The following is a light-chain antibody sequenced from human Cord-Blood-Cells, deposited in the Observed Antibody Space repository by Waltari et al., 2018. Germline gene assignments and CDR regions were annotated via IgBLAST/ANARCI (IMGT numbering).Light chain of an antibody. Sequence: AIRMTQSPSSFSASTGERVTITCRASQGISHYLAWYQQKPGKAPKFLIYAATTLQSGVPSRFSGGGSGTDFTLTIGCLQSEDFATYYSQQYDSYPQASDQGTKVGIK. V-gene: IGKV1-8*01. J-gene: IGKJ1*01. CDR2: AAT. CDR1: QGISHY. CDR3: QQYDSYPQA.